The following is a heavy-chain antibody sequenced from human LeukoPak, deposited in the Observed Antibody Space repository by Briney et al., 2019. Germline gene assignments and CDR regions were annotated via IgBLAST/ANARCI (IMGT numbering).Heavy chain of an antibody. V-gene: IGHV4-4*07. D-gene: IGHD2-15*01. CDR3: ARPKGYCSGGSCYSWFDP. Sequence: PSETLSLTCTVSGGSISSYYWSWIRQPAGKGLEWIGRIYTSGSTNYNPSLKSRVTMSVDTSKNQFSLKLSSVTAADTAVYYCARPKGYCSGGSCYSWFDPWGQGTLVTVSS. CDR1: GGSISSYY. J-gene: IGHJ5*02. CDR2: IYTSGST.